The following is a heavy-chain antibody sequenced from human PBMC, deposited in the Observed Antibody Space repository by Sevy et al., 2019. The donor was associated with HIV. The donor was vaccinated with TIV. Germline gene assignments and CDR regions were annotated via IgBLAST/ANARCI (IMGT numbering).Heavy chain of an antibody. CDR3: ATTGYSSSWYQYYFDY. D-gene: IGHD6-13*01. Sequence: GGSLRLSCAASGFTFSSYWMSWVRQAPGKGLEWVANIKQDGSEKYYVGSVKGRFTISRDNAKNSLYLQMNSLRAEDTAVYYCATTGYSSSWYQYYFDYWGQGTLVTVSS. CDR1: GFTFSSYW. V-gene: IGHV3-7*01. J-gene: IGHJ4*02. CDR2: IKQDGSEK.